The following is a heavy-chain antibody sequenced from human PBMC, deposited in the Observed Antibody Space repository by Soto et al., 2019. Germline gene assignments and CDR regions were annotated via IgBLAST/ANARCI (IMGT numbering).Heavy chain of an antibody. D-gene: IGHD6-13*01. CDR1: GYTFTSYD. CDR2: MNPNSGNT. J-gene: IGHJ2*01. V-gene: IGHV1-8*01. Sequence: QVPLVQSGAEVKKPGASVKVSCKASGYTFTSYDINWVRQATGQGLEWMGWMNPNSGNTGYAQKFQGRVTMTSNTSISTAYMELSSLRAEDTAVYYCVRRGFSSSWGYWYSDLWGRGTLVTVSS. CDR3: VRRGFSSSWGYWYSDL.